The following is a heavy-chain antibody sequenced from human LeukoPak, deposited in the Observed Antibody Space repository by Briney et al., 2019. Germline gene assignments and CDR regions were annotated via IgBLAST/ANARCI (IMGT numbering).Heavy chain of an antibody. J-gene: IGHJ6*03. CDR2: MYYSGST. CDR3: ARGTYGYYMDV. V-gene: IGHV4-39*07. Sequence: PSETLSLTCTVSGGSISSSSFYWGWIRQPPGKGLDWIGSMYYSGSTYYNPSLKSRVTISVDTSTNQFSLKLSSVAAADTTVYFCARGTYGYYMDVWGKGTTVTVSS. CDR1: GGSISSSSFY. D-gene: IGHD4-17*01.